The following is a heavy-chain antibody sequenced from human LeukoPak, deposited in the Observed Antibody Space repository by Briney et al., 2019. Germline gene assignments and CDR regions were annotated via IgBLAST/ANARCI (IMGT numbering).Heavy chain of an antibody. CDR1: GFSFSNYV. CDR3: AKDRGSGYHYFDY. D-gene: IGHD3-22*01. V-gene: IGHV3-23*01. CDR2: LSGSGGDT. J-gene: IGHJ4*02. Sequence: GGSLRLSCAASGFSFSNYVMSWVRQVPGKGLEWVSGLSGSGGDTYYADSVKGRFTISRDNSKNTLYLQMNSLRAEDTAVYYCAKDRGSGYHYFDYWGQGTLVTVSS.